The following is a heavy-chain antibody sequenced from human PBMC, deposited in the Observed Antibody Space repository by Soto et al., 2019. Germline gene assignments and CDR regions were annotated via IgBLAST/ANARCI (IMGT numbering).Heavy chain of an antibody. V-gene: IGHV3-23*01. J-gene: IGHJ4*02. CDR2: ISDTGGST. Sequence: EVQLLESGGGLVQPGGSMRLSCAASGFTFSDYAMTWVRQAPGKGLEWVSAISDTGGSTYYASSVKGRFTISRDNSNNMLSLYMTRRRAADTAVYYCATVGSSVPTSFGTDWGQVTLVTVSS. CDR1: GFTFSDYA. CDR3: ATVGSSVPTSFGTD. D-gene: IGHD4-17*01.